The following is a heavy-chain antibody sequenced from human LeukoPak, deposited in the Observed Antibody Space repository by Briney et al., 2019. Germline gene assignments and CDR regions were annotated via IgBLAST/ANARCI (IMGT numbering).Heavy chain of an antibody. D-gene: IGHD2-15*01. J-gene: IGHJ4*02. CDR3: ARYEVAALYFDY. CDR2: IYYSGST. Sequence: PSETLSLTCTVSGGSISSYYWSWIRQPPGKGLEWIGCIYYSGSTNYNPSLKSRVTISVDTSKNQFSLKLSSVTAADTAVYYCARYEVAALYFDYWGQGTLVTVSS. V-gene: IGHV4-59*01. CDR1: GGSISSYY.